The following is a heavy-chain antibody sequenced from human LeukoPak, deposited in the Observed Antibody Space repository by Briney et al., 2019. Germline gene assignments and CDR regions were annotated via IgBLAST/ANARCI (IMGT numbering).Heavy chain of an antibody. V-gene: IGHV1-46*01. D-gene: IGHD1-26*01. CDR2: INPSGGST. J-gene: IGHJ3*02. CDR3: ARASGTTGAFDI. CDR1: GYTFTSYY. Sequence: PWASVKVSCKASGYTFTSYYMHWVRQAPGQGLEWMGIINPSGGSTSYVQKFQGRVTMTRDTSTSTVYMELSSLRSEDTAVYYCARASGTTGAFDIWGQGTMVTVSS.